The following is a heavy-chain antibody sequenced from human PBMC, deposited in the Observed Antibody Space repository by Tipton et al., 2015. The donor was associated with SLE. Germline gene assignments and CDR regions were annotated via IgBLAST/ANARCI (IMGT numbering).Heavy chain of an antibody. CDR2: IYSGGST. J-gene: IGHJ4*02. Sequence: SLRLSCAASGFTVSSNYMNWVRQAPGKGLEWVSVIYSGGSTYYADSVKGRFTISRDNSKNTLYLQMNSLRAEDTAVYYCARDRGSSWFFFDYWGQGTLVTVSS. CDR1: GFTVSSNY. V-gene: IGHV3-53*05. D-gene: IGHD6-13*01. CDR3: ARDRGSSWFFFDY.